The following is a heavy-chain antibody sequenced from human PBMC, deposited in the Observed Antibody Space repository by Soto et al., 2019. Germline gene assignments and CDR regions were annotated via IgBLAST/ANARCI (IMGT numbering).Heavy chain of an antibody. D-gene: IGHD2-2*01. CDR1: GFTFSNAW. Sequence: LRLSCAASGFTFSNAWMSWVRQAPGKGLEWVGRIKSKTDGGTTDYAAPVKGRFTISRHDSKNTLYLQMNSLKTEDTAVYYCTTDIPWDIVVVPAAHTHDYYGMDVWGQGTTVTVSS. J-gene: IGHJ6*02. CDR2: IKSKTDGGTT. V-gene: IGHV3-15*01. CDR3: TTDIPWDIVVVPAAHTHDYYGMDV.